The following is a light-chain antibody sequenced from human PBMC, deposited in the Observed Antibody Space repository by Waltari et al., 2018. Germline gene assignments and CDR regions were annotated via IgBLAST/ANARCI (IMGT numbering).Light chain of an antibody. CDR3: QQFDTDVT. J-gene: IGKJ2*01. V-gene: IGKV1-5*01. CDR1: HRINIW. CDR2: KAS. Sequence: IQVIQSPSTLSASVGDTVTITCRVSHRINIWLAWYQQKPVKAPKLLIKKASTLEDGVPSRFSGSGSGTEFTLTIKSLQPDDFGTYFCQQFDTDVTFGQGTKVEI.